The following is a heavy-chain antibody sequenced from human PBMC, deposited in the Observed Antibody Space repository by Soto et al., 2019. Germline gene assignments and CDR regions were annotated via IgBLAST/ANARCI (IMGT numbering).Heavy chain of an antibody. V-gene: IGHV1-69*02. J-gene: IGHJ2*01. CDR1: GGTFSSYI. CDR2: IIPILGIA. D-gene: IGHD6-13*01. Sequence: QVQLVQSGAEVKKPGSSVKVSCKASGGTFSSYIISWVRQAPGQGLEWMGRIIPILGIANYAQKFQGRVTITADKSTSTAYMELSSLRSGDTAVYYCARGVAEQQLGYWYFDLWGRGTLVTVSS. CDR3: ARGVAEQQLGYWYFDL.